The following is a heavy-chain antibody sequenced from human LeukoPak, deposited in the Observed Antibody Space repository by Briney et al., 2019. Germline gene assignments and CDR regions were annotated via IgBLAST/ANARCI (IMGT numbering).Heavy chain of an antibody. CDR2: IYPPDSDT. J-gene: IGHJ4*02. CDR3: TRRNYTDESSEFFDY. CDR1: GYNFTNYW. D-gene: IGHD3-22*01. V-gene: IGHV5-51*01. Sequence: GESLKISCKGSGYNFTNYWIGWVRQMPGKGLDWMGIIYPPDSDTRYSPSFQGQVTISADKSVTTAYLQWSRLKASDTALYYCTRRNYTDESSEFFDYWGQGTLVTVSS.